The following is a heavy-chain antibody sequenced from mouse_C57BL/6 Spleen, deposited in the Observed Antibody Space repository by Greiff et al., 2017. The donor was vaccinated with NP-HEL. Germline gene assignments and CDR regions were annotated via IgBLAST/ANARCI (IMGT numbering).Heavy chain of an antibody. D-gene: IGHD1-1*01. Sequence: EVKVVESGGGLVKPGGSLKLSCAASGFTFSSYAMSWVRQTPEKRLEWVATISDGGSYTYYPDNVKGRFTISRDNAKNNLYLQMSHLKSEDTAMYYGARDQHGSSDWYFDVWGTGTTVTVSS. V-gene: IGHV5-4*01. CDR3: ARDQHGSSDWYFDV. CDR2: ISDGGSYT. CDR1: GFTFSSYA. J-gene: IGHJ1*03.